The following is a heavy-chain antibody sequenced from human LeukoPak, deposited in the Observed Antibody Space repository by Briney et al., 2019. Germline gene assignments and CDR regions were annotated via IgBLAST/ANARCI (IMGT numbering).Heavy chain of an antibody. CDR2: ISVDGRDK. V-gene: IGHV3-30*04. Sequence: GGSLRLSCEASGFTFSSYAMHWVRRAPGKGLEWVAVISVDGRDKHHVDSVKGRFTISSDNSKSTLYLQMNSLRGDDTAVYFCARDVEGSAKYYFDYWGQGTLVTVSS. J-gene: IGHJ4*02. CDR1: GFTFSSYA. D-gene: IGHD2-15*01. CDR3: ARDVEGSAKYYFDY.